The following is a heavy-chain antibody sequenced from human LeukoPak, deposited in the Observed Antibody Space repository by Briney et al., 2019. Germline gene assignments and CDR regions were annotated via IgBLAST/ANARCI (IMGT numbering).Heavy chain of an antibody. CDR3: ARGHVAGSDRHWDY. D-gene: IGHD6-19*01. Sequence: AGSLRLSCATSAFSFSSHWMHWVRQAPGKGLVWVSRIISDGSSISYADSVKGRFTISRDNAKNTLYLQMNSLRAEDTAVYYCARGHVAGSDRHWDYWGQGALVTVSS. CDR1: AFSFSSHW. CDR2: IISDGSSI. V-gene: IGHV3-74*01. J-gene: IGHJ4*02.